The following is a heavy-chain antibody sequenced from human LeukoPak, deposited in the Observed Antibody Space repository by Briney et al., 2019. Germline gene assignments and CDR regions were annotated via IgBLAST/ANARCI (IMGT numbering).Heavy chain of an antibody. CDR2: IYYSGST. CDR1: GVSISSGGYY. J-gene: IGHJ4*02. Sequence: PSETLSLTCTVSGVSISSGGYYWSWIRQHPGKGLEWIGYIYYSGSTYYNPSLKSRVTISVDTSKNQFSLKLSSVTAADTAVYYCAKYYYDSSGYYFFDYWGQGTLVTVSS. CDR3: AKYYYDSSGYYFFDY. D-gene: IGHD3-22*01. V-gene: IGHV4-31*03.